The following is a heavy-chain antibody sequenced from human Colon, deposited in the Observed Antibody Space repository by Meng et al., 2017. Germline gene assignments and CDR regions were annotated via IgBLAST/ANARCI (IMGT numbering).Heavy chain of an antibody. Sequence: QVQLVQSGDEVKKPGASVKVSCKASGYTFTSYGISWVRQAPGQGLEWMGWISAYNGNTNYAQKLQGKVTMTTDTSTSTAYMELRSLRSDDTAVYYCARENSPRFGELLEYGLGNDYWGQGTLVTVSS. V-gene: IGHV1-18*01. J-gene: IGHJ4*02. CDR2: ISAYNGNT. CDR1: GYTFTSYG. CDR3: ARENSPRFGELLEYGLGNDY. D-gene: IGHD3-10*01.